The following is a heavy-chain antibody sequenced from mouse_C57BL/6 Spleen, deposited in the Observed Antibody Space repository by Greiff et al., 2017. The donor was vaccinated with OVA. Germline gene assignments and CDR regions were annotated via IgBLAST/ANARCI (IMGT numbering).Heavy chain of an antibody. V-gene: IGHV1-22*01. CDR3: ARDYSKGYWYFDG. CDR1: GYTFTDYN. D-gene: IGHD2-5*01. J-gene: IGHJ1*03. Sequence: VQLQQSGPELVKPGASVKMSCKASGYTFTDYNMHWVKQSHGKSLEWIGYINPNNGGTSYNQKFKGKATLTVNKSSSTAYMELRSLTSEDSAVYYCARDYSKGYWYFDGWGTGTTVTVSS. CDR2: INPNNGGT.